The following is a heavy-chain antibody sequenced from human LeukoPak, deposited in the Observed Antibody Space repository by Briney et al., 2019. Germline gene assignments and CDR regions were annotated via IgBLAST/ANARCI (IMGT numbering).Heavy chain of an antibody. D-gene: IGHD6-13*01. CDR2: IYTSGST. Sequence: SETLSLTCTVSGGSIGSGSYYWSWIRQPAGKGLEWIGRIYTSGSTNYNPSLKSRVTISVDTSKNQFSLKLSSVTAADTAVYYCARDFQQTLAAFDIWGQGTMVTVSS. V-gene: IGHV4-61*02. CDR3: ARDFQQTLAAFDI. J-gene: IGHJ3*02. CDR1: GGSIGSGSYY.